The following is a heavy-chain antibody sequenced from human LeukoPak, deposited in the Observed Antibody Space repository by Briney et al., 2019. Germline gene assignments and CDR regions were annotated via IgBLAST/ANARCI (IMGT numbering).Heavy chain of an antibody. CDR3: ARAGGSRYYGSGNFDY. CDR1: GYTFTSYG. Sequence: EASVKASCKASGYTFTSYGISWVRQAPGQGLEWVGWISAYNGNTNYAQKLQGRVTMTTDTSTSTAYMELRSLRSDDTAVYYCARAGGSRYYGSGNFDYWGQGTLVTVSS. D-gene: IGHD3-10*01. J-gene: IGHJ4*02. CDR2: ISAYNGNT. V-gene: IGHV1-18*01.